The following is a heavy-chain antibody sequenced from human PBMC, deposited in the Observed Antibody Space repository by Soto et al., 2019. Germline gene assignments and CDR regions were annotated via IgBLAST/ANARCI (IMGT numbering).Heavy chain of an antibody. Sequence: GESLRISCQSSGYTFSNFWIGWVRQLPGKGLEWMGIIYPGDHETRYSPSFHGKVTISADRSINTAYLQWNSLEASDTAFYFCARSPRSSPYFDYWGQGALVTVSS. J-gene: IGHJ4*02. CDR2: IYPGDHET. D-gene: IGHD6-13*01. CDR1: GYTFSNFW. V-gene: IGHV5-51*01. CDR3: ARSPRSSPYFDY.